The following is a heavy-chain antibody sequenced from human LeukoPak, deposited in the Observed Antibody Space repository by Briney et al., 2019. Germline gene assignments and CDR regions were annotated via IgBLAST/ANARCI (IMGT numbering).Heavy chain of an antibody. Sequence: PSETLSLTCTVSSDSISSGDYDWSWIRQPAGKGLEFIGNINKKGGTFYNPPLKSRVSISIDTSKNQFSLTLTSVTAADTAVYFCAREHKSYGDYPYYFDSWGQGTLVTVSS. CDR3: AREHKSYGDYPYYFDS. CDR2: INKKGGT. D-gene: IGHD4-17*01. J-gene: IGHJ4*02. CDR1: SDSISSGDYD. V-gene: IGHV4-30-4*01.